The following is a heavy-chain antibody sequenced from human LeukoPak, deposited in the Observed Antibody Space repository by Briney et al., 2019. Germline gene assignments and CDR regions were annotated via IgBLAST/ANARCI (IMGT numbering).Heavy chain of an antibody. CDR1: GYSISSGYY. V-gene: IGHV4-38-2*02. CDR2: IYHSGST. CDR3: ARGVTMIGRLRFDP. J-gene: IGHJ5*02. Sequence: SETLSLTCTVSGYSISSGYYWGWIRQPPGKGLEWIGNIYHSGSTYYNASLKSRVTISIDTSKNQFSLKLGSVTAADTAVYYCARGVTMIGRLRFDPWGQGTLVTVSS. D-gene: IGHD3-22*01.